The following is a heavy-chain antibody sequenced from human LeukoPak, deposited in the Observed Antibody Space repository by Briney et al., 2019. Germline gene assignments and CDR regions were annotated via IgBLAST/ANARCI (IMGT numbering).Heavy chain of an antibody. Sequence: GGSLRLSCSGSGFTFSSYAIHWVRQAPGKGLQYVSGISSNGGNTYNADSVKGRFTISRDNSKNTVDLQMNSLRAEDTAVYYCARDRRGYGTYYFDYWGQGTLVTVSS. D-gene: IGHD5-18*01. J-gene: IGHJ4*02. CDR1: GFTFSSYA. V-gene: IGHV3-64*04. CDR3: ARDRRGYGTYYFDY. CDR2: ISSNGGNT.